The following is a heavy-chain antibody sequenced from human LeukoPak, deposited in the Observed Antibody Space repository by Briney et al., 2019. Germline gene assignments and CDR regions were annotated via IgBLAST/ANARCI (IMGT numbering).Heavy chain of an antibody. D-gene: IGHD7-27*01. J-gene: IGHJ6*02. CDR2: ISSSGSTI. V-gene: IGHV3-11*01. CDR1: GFTFSDYY. Sequence: GGSLRLSCAASGFTFSDYYMSWIRQAPGKGLEWVSYISSSGSTIYYADSVKGRFTISRDNAKNSLYLRMNSLRAEDTAVYYCARDYRNWGNYYYYGMDVWGQGTTVTVSS. CDR3: ARDYRNWGNYYYYGMDV.